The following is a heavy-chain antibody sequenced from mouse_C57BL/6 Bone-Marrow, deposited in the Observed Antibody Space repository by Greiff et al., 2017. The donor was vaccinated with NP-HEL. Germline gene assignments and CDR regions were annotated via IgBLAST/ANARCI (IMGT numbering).Heavy chain of an antibody. V-gene: IGHV1-54*01. Sequence: VQLQQSGAELVRPGTSVKVSCKASGYAFTNYFIEWVKQRPGQGLEWIGVINPGGGGTNYNEKFKGKATLTADKSSSTAYMQLSSLTSEDSAVYDCASDYYGSYYYAMDYWGRGTAVTVSA. D-gene: IGHD1-1*01. CDR1: GYAFTNYF. CDR2: INPGGGGT. J-gene: IGHJ4*01. CDR3: ASDYYGSYYYAMDY.